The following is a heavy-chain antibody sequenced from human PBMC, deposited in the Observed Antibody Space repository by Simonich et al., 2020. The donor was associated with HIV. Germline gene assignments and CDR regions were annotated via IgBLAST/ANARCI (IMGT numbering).Heavy chain of an antibody. CDR3: ARGIRAGDFYSQYYYYMDV. D-gene: IGHD2-21*02. CDR2: INHSGST. Sequence: QVQLQQWGAGLLKPSETLSLTCAVYGASFNAYYWSWIRQSPGKGLEWIGEINHSGSTKYKPPLKSRLTISADTSKNQFSRKLTSVTAADTAVYYCARGIRAGDFYSQYYYYMDVWGKGTTVIVSS. J-gene: IGHJ6*03. V-gene: IGHV4-34*01. CDR1: GASFNAYY.